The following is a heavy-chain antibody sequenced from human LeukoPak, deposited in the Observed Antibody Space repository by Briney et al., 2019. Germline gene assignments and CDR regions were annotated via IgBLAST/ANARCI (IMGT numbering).Heavy chain of an antibody. D-gene: IGHD4-17*01. J-gene: IGHJ4*02. CDR3: TRMTTGHDY. V-gene: IGHV4-34*01. Sequence: SETLSLTCAVSGVSFDDYYWDWVRQTPGKGLEWIGEINHSGYTNHRPSLKSRVTLSIDTSRKQFSLNLRSVTVADAGIYYCTRMTTGHDYWGQGTLVTVSS. CDR1: GVSFDDYY. CDR2: INHSGYT.